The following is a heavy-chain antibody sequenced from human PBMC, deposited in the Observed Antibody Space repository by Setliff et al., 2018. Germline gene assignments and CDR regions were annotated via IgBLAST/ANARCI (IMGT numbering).Heavy chain of an antibody. J-gene: IGHJ4*02. CDR1: GGPIGNEGYY. Sequence: SETLSLTCTVSGGPIGNEGYYWHWIRQPAGQGLEWLGRIHTSGTTKYNPSLKRRVTMSMDTSKNHFSRSLKSVTAANTAVYYCARDLGQRLSTYYCDYWGQGATVTVSS. D-gene: IGHD6-25*01. V-gene: IGHV4-61*02. CDR2: IHTSGTT. CDR3: ARDLGQRLSTYYCDY.